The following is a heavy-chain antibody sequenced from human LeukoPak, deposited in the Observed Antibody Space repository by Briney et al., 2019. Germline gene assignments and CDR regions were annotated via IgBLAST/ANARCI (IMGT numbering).Heavy chain of an antibody. CDR2: ITTSSSYI. CDR3: GRDGGASGFVP. CDR1: GFTFSSYS. V-gene: IGHV3-21*01. J-gene: IGHJ5*02. Sequence: GGSLRLSCAASGFTFSSYSMNSVRQAPGERLEWVSSITTSSSYIYYADSVKGPFTISRDNAKNSLYLQMNSLRAEDASVYYCGRDGGASGFVPWGQGTLVTVSS. D-gene: IGHD3-16*01.